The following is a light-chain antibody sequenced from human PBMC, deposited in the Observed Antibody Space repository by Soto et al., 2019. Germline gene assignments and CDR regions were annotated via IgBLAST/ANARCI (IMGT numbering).Light chain of an antibody. V-gene: IGLV3-1*01. J-gene: IGLJ2*01. CDR3: QAWDNSLV. CDR1: KLGDKY. Sequence: SYELTQPPSVSVSPGQTASITCSGDKLGDKYACWYQQKPGQSPVLVIYQDSKRPSGIPERFSGSNSGNTATLTISGTQATDEADYYCQAWDNSLVFGGGTKLTVL. CDR2: QDS.